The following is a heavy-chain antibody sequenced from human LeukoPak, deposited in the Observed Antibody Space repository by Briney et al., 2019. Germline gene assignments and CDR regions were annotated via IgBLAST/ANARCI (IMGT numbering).Heavy chain of an antibody. CDR2: IYYSGST. D-gene: IGHD6-13*01. CDR1: GGSISSYY. J-gene: IGHJ5*02. V-gene: IGHV4-59*08. CDR3: ARRGSSSWTRAFWFDP. Sequence: SETLSLTCTVSGGSISSYYWSWIRQPPGKGLEWIWYIYYSGSTTYNPSLKSRVTISVDTSKNQFSLKLSSVTAADTAVYYCARRGSSSWTRAFWFDPWGQGTLVTVSS.